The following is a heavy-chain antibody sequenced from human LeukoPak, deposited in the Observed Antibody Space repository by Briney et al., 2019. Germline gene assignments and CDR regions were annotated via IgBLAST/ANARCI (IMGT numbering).Heavy chain of an antibody. J-gene: IGHJ4*02. CDR2: ISSNSTYV. V-gene: IGHV3-21*01. CDR3: ARDQVDRIWYFDY. Sequence: PGESLRLSCAASGFTFSSYSMNWVRQAPGKGLEWVSSISSNSTYVFYADSMKGRFTISRDNAKNSLSLQMNSLRAEDTAVYYCARDQVDRIWYFDYWGQGTLVTVSS. CDR1: GFTFSSYS. D-gene: IGHD1-14*01.